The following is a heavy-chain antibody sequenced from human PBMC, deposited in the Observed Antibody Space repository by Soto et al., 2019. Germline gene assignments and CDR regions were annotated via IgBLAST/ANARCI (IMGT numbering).Heavy chain of an antibody. Sequence: QVQLQESGPGLVKPSETLSLTCTVSGDSISSYYWSWIRQPPGKGLEWIGYIYYSGSTNYNPSLKSRVTISVDTSKNQFSLKLSSVTAADTAVYYCARDQGTNYYYYMDVWGKGTTVTVSS. J-gene: IGHJ6*03. CDR2: IYYSGST. CDR3: ARDQGTNYYYYMDV. V-gene: IGHV4-59*01. CDR1: GDSISSYY. D-gene: IGHD3-10*01.